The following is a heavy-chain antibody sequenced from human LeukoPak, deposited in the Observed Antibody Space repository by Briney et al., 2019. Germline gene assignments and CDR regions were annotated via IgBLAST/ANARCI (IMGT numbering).Heavy chain of an antibody. D-gene: IGHD3-10*01. Sequence: SETLSLTCTVSGYSISSGYYWGWIRQPPGKGLEWIGSIYHSGSTYYNPSLKSRVTISVDTSKNQFSLKLSSVTAADTAVYYCARGAIRPPYYFDYWGQGTLVTVSS. CDR2: IYHSGST. V-gene: IGHV4-38-2*02. CDR3: ARGAIRPPYYFDY. J-gene: IGHJ4*02. CDR1: GYSISSGYY.